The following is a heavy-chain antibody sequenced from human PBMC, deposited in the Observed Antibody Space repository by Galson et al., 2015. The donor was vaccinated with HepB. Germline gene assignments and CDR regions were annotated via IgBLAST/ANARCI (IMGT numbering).Heavy chain of an antibody. J-gene: IGHJ6*02. CDR2: ISYDGSNK. V-gene: IGHV3-30*04. CDR3: ARDIRFLGGYGMDV. D-gene: IGHD3-3*01. CDR1: GFTFSSYA. Sequence: SPRLSCAASGFTFSSYAMHWVRQAPGKGLEWVAVISYDGSNKYYADSVKGRFTISRDNSKNTLYLQMNSLRAEDTAVYYCARDIRFLGGYGMDVWGQGTTVTVSS.